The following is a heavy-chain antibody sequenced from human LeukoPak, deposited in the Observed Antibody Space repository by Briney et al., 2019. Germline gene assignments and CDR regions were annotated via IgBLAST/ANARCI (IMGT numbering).Heavy chain of an antibody. CDR1: GGSVSSGSYY. V-gene: IGHV4-61*01. CDR3: ARDIAAAGPNWFDP. D-gene: IGHD6-13*01. Sequence: SETLSLTCTVSGGSVSSGSYYWSWIRQPPGKGLEWIGYIYYSGSTNYNPSLKSRVTISVDTSKNQFSLKLSSVTAADTAVNYCARDIAAAGPNWFDPWGQGTLVTVSS. J-gene: IGHJ5*02. CDR2: IYYSGST.